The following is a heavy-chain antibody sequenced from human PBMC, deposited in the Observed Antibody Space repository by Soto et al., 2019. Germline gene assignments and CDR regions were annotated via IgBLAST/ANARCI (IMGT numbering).Heavy chain of an antibody. Sequence: SETLSLTXTVSGGSISSGGYYWSWIHQHPGKGLEWIGYIYYSGSTYYNPSLKSRVTISVDTSKNQFSLKLSSVTAADTAVYYCARASIQLWLGSWFDPWGQGTLVTVSP. V-gene: IGHV4-31*02. D-gene: IGHD5-18*01. CDR2: IYYSGST. CDR3: ARASIQLWLGSWFDP. CDR1: GGSISSGGYY. J-gene: IGHJ5*02.